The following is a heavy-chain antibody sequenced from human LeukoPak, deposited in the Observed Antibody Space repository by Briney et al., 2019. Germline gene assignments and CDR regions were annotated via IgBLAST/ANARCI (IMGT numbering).Heavy chain of an antibody. V-gene: IGHV3-7*01. CDR3: ARDGGWYEYYFDY. CDR1: EFTFNSYW. Sequence: PGGSLRLSCAASEFTFNSYWMSWVRQAPGKGLEWVANIKQDGSEKYYVDSVKGRFTISRDNAKNSLYPQMNSLRAEDTAVYYCARDGGWYEYYFDYWGQGTLVTVSS. CDR2: IKQDGSEK. D-gene: IGHD6-19*01. J-gene: IGHJ4*02.